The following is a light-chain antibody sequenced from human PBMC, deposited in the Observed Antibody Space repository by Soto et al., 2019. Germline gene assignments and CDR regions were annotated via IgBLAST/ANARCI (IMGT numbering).Light chain of an antibody. CDR3: QQYNDWPGT. CDR2: GAS. V-gene: IGKV3-15*01. CDR1: QSVSSN. J-gene: IGKJ1*01. Sequence: EIVITQSPATLPVSPGERATLSCRASQSVSSNLAWYQQKPGQAPRLLIYGASTRATGIPARFSGSGSGTEFTLTISSLQSEDFAVYYCQQYNDWPGTFGQGTKVDIK.